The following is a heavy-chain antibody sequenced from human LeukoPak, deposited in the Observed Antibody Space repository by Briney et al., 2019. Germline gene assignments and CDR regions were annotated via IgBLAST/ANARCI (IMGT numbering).Heavy chain of an antibody. D-gene: IGHD6-19*01. CDR3: AMELAVAGLESTFDY. CDR1: GGSISSYY. CDR2: IYTSGST. V-gene: IGHV4-4*07. J-gene: IGHJ4*02. Sequence: KTSETLSLTCAVPGGSISSYYWSWIRQPPGKGLEWVGPIYTSGSTTYNPSRKSGDTISEDKSNNQFSLKLSSVTAAGAAVYYCAMELAVAGLESTFDYWGQGTLVTVSS.